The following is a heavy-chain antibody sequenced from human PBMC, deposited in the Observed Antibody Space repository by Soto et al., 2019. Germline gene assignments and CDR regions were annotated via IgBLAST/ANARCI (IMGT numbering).Heavy chain of an antibody. CDR2: ISSSSSYI. CDR1: GFTFSSYS. Sequence: EVQLVESGGGLVKPGGSLRLSCAASGFTFSSYSMNWVRQAPGKGLEWVSSISSSSSYIYYADSVKGRFTISRDNAKNSLYLQRNSLRAEDTAVYYCARVSTGTACDYWGQGTLVTVSS. J-gene: IGHJ4*02. CDR3: ARVSTGTACDY. D-gene: IGHD1-1*01. V-gene: IGHV3-21*01.